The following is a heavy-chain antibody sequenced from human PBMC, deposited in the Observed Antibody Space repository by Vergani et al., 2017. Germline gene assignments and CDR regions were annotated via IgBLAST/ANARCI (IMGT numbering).Heavy chain of an antibody. J-gene: IGHJ4*02. CDR1: GASVNSYY. CDR3: ARSRIYFGAGSPDY. Sequence: QVKLQESGPGLVKPSETLSLTCTVSGASVNSYYWSWIRQPPGKGLEWMGYVSFRGDTLYDPSVKGRMTISLNTSSNQFSLYLTSVTASDTAVYYCARSRIYFGAGSPDYWPQGTLLTVSS. V-gene: IGHV4-59*02. CDR2: VSFRGDT. D-gene: IGHD4/OR15-4a*01.